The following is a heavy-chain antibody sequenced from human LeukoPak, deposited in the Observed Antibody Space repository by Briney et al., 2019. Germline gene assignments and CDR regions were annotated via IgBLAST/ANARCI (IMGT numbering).Heavy chain of an antibody. CDR2: INPNSGGT. J-gene: IGHJ4*02. V-gene: IGHV1-2*02. CDR1: GYTFTSYY. D-gene: IGHD3-22*01. Sequence: ASVKVSCKASGYTFTSYYMHWVRQAPGQGLEWMGWINPNSGGTNYAQKFQGRVTMTRDTSISTAYMELSRLRSDDTAVYYCARSMYYYDSSGYYGYWGQGTLVTVSS. CDR3: ARSMYYYDSSGYYGY.